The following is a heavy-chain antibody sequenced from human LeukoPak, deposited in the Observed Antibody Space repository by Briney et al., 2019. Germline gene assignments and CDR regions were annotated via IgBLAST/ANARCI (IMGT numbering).Heavy chain of an antibody. Sequence: PGGSLRLSCAASGFTFSSYAMHWVRQAPGKGLEWVAVISYDGSNKYYADFVKGRFTISRDNSKNTLYLQMNSLRAEDTAVYYCAGFPYDILTGYYFHWGQGTLVTVSS. J-gene: IGHJ4*02. CDR3: AGFPYDILTGYYFH. CDR1: GFTFSSYA. D-gene: IGHD3-9*01. V-gene: IGHV3-30-3*01. CDR2: ISYDGSNK.